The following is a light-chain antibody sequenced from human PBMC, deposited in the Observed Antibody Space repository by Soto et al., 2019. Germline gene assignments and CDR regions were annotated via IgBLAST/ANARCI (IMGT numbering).Light chain of an antibody. J-gene: IGLJ1*01. Sequence: QSALTQPPSASGSPGQSVTISCAGTSSDVGGYDYVSWYQQHPGKAPKLIIYEVSKRPSGVPDRFSGSKSGNTASLTVSGLQAEDGADYYSSSYAGSDNDVFGTGTKVTVL. V-gene: IGLV2-8*01. CDR1: SSDVGGYDY. CDR3: SSYAGSDNDV. CDR2: EVS.